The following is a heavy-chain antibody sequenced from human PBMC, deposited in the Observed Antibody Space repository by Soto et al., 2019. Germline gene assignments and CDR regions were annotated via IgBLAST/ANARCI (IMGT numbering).Heavy chain of an antibody. J-gene: IGHJ6*03. CDR1: GFILSDHY. CDR2: IGNKANTYTT. V-gene: IGHV3-72*01. CDR3: ARDRRHPPHPGLGDIVVVPAAQLCYMDV. D-gene: IGHD2-2*01. Sequence: GGSLRLSCAVSGFILSDHYMDWVRQPPGKGLEWVGRIGNKANTYTTQYAASVKGRFTISRDDSKNSLYLQMNSLRAEDTAVYYCARDRRHPPHPGLGDIVVVPAAQLCYMDVWGKGTTVTVSS.